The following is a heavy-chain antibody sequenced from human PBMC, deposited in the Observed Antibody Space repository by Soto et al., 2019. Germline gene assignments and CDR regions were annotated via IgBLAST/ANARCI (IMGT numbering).Heavy chain of an antibody. CDR3: ARGDSDLAVSEAAY. CDR1: GASITDSY. J-gene: IGHJ1*01. V-gene: IGHV4-59*01. D-gene: IGHD2-15*01. Sequence: QMQMQESGPRLVKPSETLSLTCTVSGASITDSYWSWIRQPPEKGLEWIGYIYFSGIANYNPSLKSRATISRDTSKNEFSLKLTSVTAADTVIYYCARGDSDLAVSEAAYWGQGTLVTVSS. CDR2: IYFSGIA.